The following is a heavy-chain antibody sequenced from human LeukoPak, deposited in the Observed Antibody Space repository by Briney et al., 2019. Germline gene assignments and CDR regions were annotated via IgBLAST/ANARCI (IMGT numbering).Heavy chain of an antibody. V-gene: IGHV3-30*01. CDR2: DGSNK. D-gene: IGHD3-22*01. CDR3: ATTANGVVVTDDAFDI. Sequence: DGSNKYYADSVKGRFTISRDNSKNTLYLQMNSLRAEDTAVYYCATTANGVVVTDDAFDIWGQGTMVTVSS. J-gene: IGHJ3*02.